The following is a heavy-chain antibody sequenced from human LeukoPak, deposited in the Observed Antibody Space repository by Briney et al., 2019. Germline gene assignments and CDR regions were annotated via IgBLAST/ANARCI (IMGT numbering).Heavy chain of an antibody. CDR1: EFSFSSYW. D-gene: IGHD2-15*01. Sequence: KTGGSLRLSCVASEFSFSSYWMSWVRQAPGKGLEWVSSISSSGTYIYYADSLKGRFTISRDNAKNSLYLQMNSLRAEDTAVYYCARKDIEVQYQGGFDYWGQGTLVTVSS. V-gene: IGHV3-21*01. J-gene: IGHJ4*02. CDR2: ISSSGTYI. CDR3: ARKDIEVQYQGGFDY.